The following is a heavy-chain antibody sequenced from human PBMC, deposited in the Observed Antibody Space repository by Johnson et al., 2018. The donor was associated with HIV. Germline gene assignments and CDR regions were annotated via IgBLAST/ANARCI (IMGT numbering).Heavy chain of an antibody. D-gene: IGHD3-10*01. Sequence: QVQLVESGGGLVNPGGSLRLSCAASGFSFSDYYMSWIRQAPGKGLEWVSYITSSRSTLYYSVPVKGRFTISRDNAKNSLSLQMNILPAEDTAVYYCARAQEVRGSDAFDIWGQGTMVTVS. CDR3: ARAQEVRGSDAFDI. J-gene: IGHJ3*02. CDR2: ITSSRSTL. V-gene: IGHV3-11*04. CDR1: GFSFSDYY.